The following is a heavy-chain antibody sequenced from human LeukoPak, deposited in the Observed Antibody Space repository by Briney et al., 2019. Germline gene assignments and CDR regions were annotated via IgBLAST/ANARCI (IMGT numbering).Heavy chain of an antibody. CDR3: ASMVVAAQYYFDY. CDR2: IHYSGST. J-gene: IGHJ4*02. Sequence: TSETLSLTCTVSGGSMSSYYWSWIRQPPGKGLEWIGYIHYSGSTNYNPSLKSRVTISVDTSKNQFSLKLSSVTAADTAVYYCASMVVAAQYYFDYWGQGTLVTVSS. V-gene: IGHV4-59*08. D-gene: IGHD2-15*01. CDR1: GGSMSSYY.